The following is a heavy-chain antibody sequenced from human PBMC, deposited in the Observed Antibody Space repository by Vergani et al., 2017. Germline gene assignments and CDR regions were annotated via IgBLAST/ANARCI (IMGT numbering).Heavy chain of an antibody. CDR2: IIPIFGTA. V-gene: IGHV1-69*12. CDR1: GGTFSSYA. D-gene: IGHD3-10*01. Sequence: QVQLVQSGAEVKKPGSSVKVSCKASGGTFSSYAISWVRQAPGQGLEWMGGIIPIFGTANYAQKFQGRVTITAGESTSSAYMELSSLRSEDTAVYYCASGSVTMVRGPYVRYYYGMDVWGQGTTVTVSS. CDR3: ASGSVTMVRGPYVRYYYGMDV. J-gene: IGHJ6*02.